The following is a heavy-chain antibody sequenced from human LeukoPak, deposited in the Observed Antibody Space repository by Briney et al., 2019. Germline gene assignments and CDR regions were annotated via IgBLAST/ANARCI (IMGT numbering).Heavy chain of an antibody. CDR2: ISTCSGHI. Sequence: GGSLTRSCAASGFTFSSYSMKWVREAPGKGLEWVSSISTCSGHIYYADSVKGRFTISRDNAKNSLYLQMNSLGVEDTAVYYCARVTMVRGIMNDAFDIWGQGTMVTVSS. V-gene: IGHV3-21*01. D-gene: IGHD3-10*01. CDR3: ARVTMVRGIMNDAFDI. J-gene: IGHJ3*02. CDR1: GFTFSSYS.